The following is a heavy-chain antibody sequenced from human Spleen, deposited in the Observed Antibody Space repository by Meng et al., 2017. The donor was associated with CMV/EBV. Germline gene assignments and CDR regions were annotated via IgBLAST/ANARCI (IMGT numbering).Heavy chain of an antibody. CDR2: ISGSGGST. Sequence: GGSLRLSCAASGFVFSAYAMSWVRQAPGKGLEWVSGISGSGGSTYYADSVKGRFTISRDNSKNTPYLQMNSLRAADTAVYYCAKAPFYYGSGSYSINHYYYYGMDVWGQGTTVTVSS. CDR3: AKAPFYYGSGSYSINHYYYYGMDV. D-gene: IGHD3-10*01. J-gene: IGHJ6*02. CDR1: GFVFSAYA. V-gene: IGHV3-23*01.